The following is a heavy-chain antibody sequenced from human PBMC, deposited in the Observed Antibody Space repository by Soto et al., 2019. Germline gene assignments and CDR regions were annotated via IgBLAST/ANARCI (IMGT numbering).Heavy chain of an antibody. V-gene: IGHV3-15*01. CDR3: TTTKLNYYDFWSGYYTDWFDP. D-gene: IGHD3-3*01. J-gene: IGHJ5*02. Sequence: RRSWAPWGCTFSNSWMSSVRQTPGKGLEWVGRIKSKTDGGTTDYAAPVKGRFTISRDDSKNTRYLQMNSLKTEDTAVYYCTTTKLNYYDFWSGYYTDWFDPWGQGTLVTVSS. CDR2: IKSKTDGGTT. CDR1: GCTFSNSW.